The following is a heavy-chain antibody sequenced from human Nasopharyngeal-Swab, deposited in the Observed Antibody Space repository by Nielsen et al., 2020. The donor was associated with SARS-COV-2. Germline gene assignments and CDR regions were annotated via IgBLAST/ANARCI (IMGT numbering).Heavy chain of an antibody. CDR2: IWYDGSNK. V-gene: IGHV3-33*01. D-gene: IGHD5-18*01. Sequence: WIRQPPGKGLEWVAVIWYDGSNKYYADSVKGRFTISRDNSKNTLYLQMNSLRAEDTAVYYCARVGTWSGSYGIAFDYWGQGTPVTVSS. J-gene: IGHJ4*02. CDR3: ARVGTWSGSYGIAFDY.